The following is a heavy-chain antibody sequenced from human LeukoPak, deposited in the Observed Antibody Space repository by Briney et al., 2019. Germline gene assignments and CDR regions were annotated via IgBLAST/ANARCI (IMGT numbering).Heavy chain of an antibody. CDR1: GDSISSSSYY. Sequence: SETLSLTCTVSGDSISSSSYYWGWVRQPPGKGLEWIGSVYYSGNTYYNPSLKSRVTISVDTSKNQFSLKLSSVSAADTAVYYCARDGVGLDYWGQGTLVTVSS. CDR2: VYYSGNT. CDR3: ARDGVGLDY. V-gene: IGHV4-39*07. D-gene: IGHD2-8*01. J-gene: IGHJ4*02.